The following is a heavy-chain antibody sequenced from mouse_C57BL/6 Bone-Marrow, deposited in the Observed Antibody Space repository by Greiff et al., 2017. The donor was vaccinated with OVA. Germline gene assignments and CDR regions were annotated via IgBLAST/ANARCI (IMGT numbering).Heavy chain of an antibody. V-gene: IGHV1-80*01. CDR1: GYAFSSYW. CDR3: AREVYYYGSSYGYFDV. D-gene: IGHD1-1*01. CDR2: IYPGDGDT. Sequence: QVQLQQSGAELVKPGASVKISCKASGYAFSSYWMNWVKQRPGKGLEWIGQIYPGDGDTNYNGKFKGKATLTADKSSSTAYMQLSSLTSEDSAVYFCAREVYYYGSSYGYFDVWGTGTTVTVSS. J-gene: IGHJ1*03.